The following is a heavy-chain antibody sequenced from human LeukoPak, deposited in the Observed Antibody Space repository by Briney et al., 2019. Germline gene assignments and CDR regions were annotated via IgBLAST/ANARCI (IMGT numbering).Heavy chain of an antibody. CDR3: ARPGYSSGWTFDY. J-gene: IGHJ4*02. D-gene: IGHD6-19*01. V-gene: IGHV3-48*03. CDR1: GFTLSSYK. Sequence: GGSLRLSCAASGFTLSSYKMSCGCQALGEGLEWVSYIISSGSTIYYADSVKGRFTISRDHAKNSMYLQMNSLRAEDTAVYYYARPGYSSGWTFDYWGQGTLVTVSS. CDR2: IISSGSTI.